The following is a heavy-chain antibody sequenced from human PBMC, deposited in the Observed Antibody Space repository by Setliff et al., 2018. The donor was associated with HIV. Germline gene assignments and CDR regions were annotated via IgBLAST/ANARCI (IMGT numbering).Heavy chain of an antibody. Sequence: SETLSLTCTASYDTISTADYYWSWIRQPPGKGLEWIGFVSYTGTTRYSPSLTSRITISIDTSKNQFSLQLSSVTAADTAVYYCARLSTTSRDFDSWGQGTLVTVSS. CDR3: ARLSTTSRDFDS. V-gene: IGHV4-30-4*01. CDR2: VSYTGTT. J-gene: IGHJ4*02. CDR1: YDTISTADYY. D-gene: IGHD3-10*01.